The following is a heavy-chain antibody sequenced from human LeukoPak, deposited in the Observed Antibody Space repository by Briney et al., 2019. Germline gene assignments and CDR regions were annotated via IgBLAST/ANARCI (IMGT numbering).Heavy chain of an antibody. D-gene: IGHD3-10*01. V-gene: IGHV3-23*01. CDR1: GFTFSSYA. CDR3: AKDHHYYGSGSQPTQY. CDR2: ISGSGGST. J-gene: IGHJ4*02. Sequence: SGGSLRLSCAASGFTFSSYAMSWVRQAPGKGLEWVSAISGSGGSTYYADSVKGRFTISRDNSKNTLYLQMNSLRAEDTAVYYCAKDHHYYGSGSQPTQYWGQGTLVTVSS.